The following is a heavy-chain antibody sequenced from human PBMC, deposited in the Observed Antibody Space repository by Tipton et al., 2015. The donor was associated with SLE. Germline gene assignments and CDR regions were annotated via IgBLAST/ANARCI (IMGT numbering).Heavy chain of an antibody. V-gene: IGHV4-59*08. Sequence: TLSLTCTVSGGSINNYYWSWIRQSPGKGPEWIGYIYSSGSTSSNPSLRSRFTISLDTSRNQFSLKLSSVTAADTAVYYCDTGTKPWYFDLWGRGTLVTVSS. CDR1: GGSINNYY. CDR3: DTGTKPWYFDL. D-gene: IGHD1-1*01. CDR2: IYSSGST. J-gene: IGHJ2*01.